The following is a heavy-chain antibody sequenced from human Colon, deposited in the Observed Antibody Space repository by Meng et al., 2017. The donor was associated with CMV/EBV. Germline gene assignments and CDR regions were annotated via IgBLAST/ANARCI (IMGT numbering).Heavy chain of an antibody. Sequence: SVKVSCQASGGTFSSYAISWVRQAPGQGLEWMGGIIPIFGTANYAQKFQGRVTITTDESTSTAYMALSSLRAEDTAVYYCARTVVPAETGDYYYYGMDVWGQGTTVTVSS. CDR2: IIPIFGTA. V-gene: IGHV1-69*05. CDR1: GGTFSSYA. D-gene: IGHD2-2*01. CDR3: ARTVVPAETGDYYYYGMDV. J-gene: IGHJ6*02.